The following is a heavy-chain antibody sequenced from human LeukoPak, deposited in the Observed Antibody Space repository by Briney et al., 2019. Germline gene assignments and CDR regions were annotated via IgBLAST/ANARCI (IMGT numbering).Heavy chain of an antibody. D-gene: IGHD3-9*01. Sequence: ASVKVSCKASGGTFSSYAISWVRQAPGQGLELMGRIIPIFGTANYAQKFQGRVTITADESTGTAYMELSSLRSEDTAVYYCARDNYDILTGYSLYYFDYWGQGTLVTVSS. V-gene: IGHV1-69*13. CDR2: IIPIFGTA. J-gene: IGHJ4*02. CDR1: GGTFSSYA. CDR3: ARDNYDILTGYSLYYFDY.